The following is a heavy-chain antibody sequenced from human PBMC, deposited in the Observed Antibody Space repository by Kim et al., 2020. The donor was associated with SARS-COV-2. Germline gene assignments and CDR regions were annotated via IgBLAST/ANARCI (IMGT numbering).Heavy chain of an antibody. V-gene: IGHV3-23*01. CDR2: ISGSGGST. J-gene: IGHJ6*02. D-gene: IGHD3-10*01. CDR3: AKALEPLWFGEFYYYYGMDV. Sequence: GGSLRLSCAASGFTFSSYAMSWVRQAPGKGLEWVSAISGSGGSTYYADSVKGRFTISRDNSKNTLYLQMNSLRAEDTAVYYCAKALEPLWFGEFYYYYGMDVWGQGTTVTVSS. CDR1: GFTFSSYA.